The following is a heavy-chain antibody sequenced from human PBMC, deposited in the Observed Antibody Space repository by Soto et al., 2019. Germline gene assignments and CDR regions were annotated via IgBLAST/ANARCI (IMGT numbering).Heavy chain of an antibody. CDR2: MNPNSGNT. V-gene: IGHV1-8*01. CDR1: GYTFTSYY. CDR3: ARALVGATWYWFDP. J-gene: IGHJ5*02. Sequence: ASVKVSCKASGYTFTSYYINWVRQATGQGLEWMGWMNPNSGNTGYAQKFQGRVTMTRNTSISTAYMELSSLRSEDTAVYYCARALVGATWYWFDPWGQGTLVTVSS. D-gene: IGHD1-26*01.